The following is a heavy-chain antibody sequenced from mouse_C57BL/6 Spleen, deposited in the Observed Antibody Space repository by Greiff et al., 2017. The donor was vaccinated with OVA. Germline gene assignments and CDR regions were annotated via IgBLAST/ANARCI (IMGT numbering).Heavy chain of an antibody. CDR2: IYPGSGNT. V-gene: IGHV1-76*01. Sequence: QVQLQQSGAELVRPGASVKLSCKASGYTFTDYYINWVKQRPGQGLEWIARIYPGSGNTYYNEKFKGKATLTAEKSSSTAYMQLSSLTSEDSAVYFCAREGYSKAFDYWGQGTTLTVSS. CDR3: AREGYSKAFDY. J-gene: IGHJ2*01. D-gene: IGHD2-5*01. CDR1: GYTFTDYY.